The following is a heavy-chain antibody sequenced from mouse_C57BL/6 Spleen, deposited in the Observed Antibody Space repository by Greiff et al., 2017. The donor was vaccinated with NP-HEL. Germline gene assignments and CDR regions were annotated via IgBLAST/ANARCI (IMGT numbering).Heavy chain of an antibody. CDR1: GYTFTSYW. Sequence: VQLQQPGAELVRPGTSVKLSCKASGYTFTSYWMHWVKQRPGQGLEWIGVIDPSDSYTNYNQKFKGKATLTVDTSSSTAYMQLSSLTSEDSAVYYCARGGGYDEGYFDYWGQGTTLTVSS. J-gene: IGHJ2*01. D-gene: IGHD2-2*01. V-gene: IGHV1-59*01. CDR3: ARGGGYDEGYFDY. CDR2: IDPSDSYT.